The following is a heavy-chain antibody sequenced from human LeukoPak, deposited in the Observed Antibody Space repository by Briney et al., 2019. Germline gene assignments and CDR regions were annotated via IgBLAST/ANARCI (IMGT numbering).Heavy chain of an antibody. Sequence: PGRSLRLSCAASGFTFSSYAMHWVRQAPGKGLEWVAVISYDGSNKYYADSVKGRFTNSRDNSKNTLYLQMNSLRAEDTAVYYCANLARDRWLRPGVAFDIWGQGTMVTVSS. CDR3: ANLARDRWLRPGVAFDI. V-gene: IGHV3-30-3*01. CDR2: ISYDGSNK. D-gene: IGHD5-12*01. J-gene: IGHJ3*02. CDR1: GFTFSSYA.